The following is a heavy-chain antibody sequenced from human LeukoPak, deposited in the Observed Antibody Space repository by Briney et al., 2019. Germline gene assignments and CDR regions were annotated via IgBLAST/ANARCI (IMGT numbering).Heavy chain of an antibody. CDR2: IKSKTDGGAT. Sequence: GGSLRLSCAASGFTFSNAWMSWVRQAPGKGLEWVGRIKSKTDGGATDYAAPVKGRFTISRDDSKNTLYLQMNSLKTEDTAVYYCTTSSGYYPVDYWGQGTLITVSS. CDR3: TTSSGYYPVDY. J-gene: IGHJ4*02. D-gene: IGHD3-22*01. V-gene: IGHV3-15*01. CDR1: GFTFSNAW.